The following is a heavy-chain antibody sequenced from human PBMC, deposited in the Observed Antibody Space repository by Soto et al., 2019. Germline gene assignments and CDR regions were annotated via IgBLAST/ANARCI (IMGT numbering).Heavy chain of an antibody. V-gene: IGHV1-58*01. D-gene: IGHD5-12*01. CDR3: VRVERATIKGNAFDI. CDR2: IVVGSGNT. CDR1: GFTFITST. J-gene: IGHJ3*02. Sequence: SVKVSCKASGFTFITSTVQWVRQARGQPLEWLGWIVVGSGNTTYAQKFQGRVTITADESTSTVYMELSSLRSDDTAVYSCVRVERATIKGNAFDIWGQGTMVTVSS.